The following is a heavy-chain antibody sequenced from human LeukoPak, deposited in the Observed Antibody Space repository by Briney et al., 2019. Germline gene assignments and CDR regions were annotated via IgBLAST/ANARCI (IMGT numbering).Heavy chain of an antibody. Sequence: GGSLRLSCAASGLTFSSYSMNWVRQAPGKGLVWVSRINTDESHINYADSVKGRFTISRDNAKNTLYLQMNSLRVEDTGVYYCVRGKLVNAVGHFDNWGQGTLVTVSS. CDR3: VRGKLVNAVGHFDN. CDR2: INTDESHI. V-gene: IGHV3-74*01. CDR1: GLTFSSYS. D-gene: IGHD4-23*01. J-gene: IGHJ4*02.